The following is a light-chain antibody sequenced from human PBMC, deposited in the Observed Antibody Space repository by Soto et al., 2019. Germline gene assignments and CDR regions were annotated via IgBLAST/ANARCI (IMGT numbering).Light chain of an antibody. Sequence: SYELTQPPSVSVAPGQTARITCGGDNIGTKSVHWYQQKPGQAPVLVVHDDTDRPSGIPERISGSNSGNTATLTISRVEAGDEADYYCQVLDSTSDHHVFGAGTKVTVL. CDR1: NIGTKS. V-gene: IGLV3-21*02. J-gene: IGLJ1*01. CDR3: QVLDSTSDHHV. CDR2: DDT.